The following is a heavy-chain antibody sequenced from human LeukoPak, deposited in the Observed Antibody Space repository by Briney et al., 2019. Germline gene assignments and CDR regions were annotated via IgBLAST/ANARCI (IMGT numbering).Heavy chain of an antibody. V-gene: IGHV4-34*01. CDR1: GGSFSGYY. Sequence: SETLSLTCAVYGGSFSGYYWNWIRQTPGKGLEWIGEINHSGSTNCNPSLKSRVTILLDTSKNQFSLKVSSVTAADTAVYYCARGSPATTVTSANYYGMDVWGRGTTVTVSS. CDR2: INHSGST. D-gene: IGHD4-17*01. J-gene: IGHJ6*02. CDR3: ARGSPATTVTSANYYGMDV.